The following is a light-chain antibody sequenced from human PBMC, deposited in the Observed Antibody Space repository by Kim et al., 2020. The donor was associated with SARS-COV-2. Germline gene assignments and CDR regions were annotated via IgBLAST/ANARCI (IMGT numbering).Light chain of an antibody. Sequence: DIQMTQSPSTLSASVGDRVTITCRASQSITTNLDWYQQKPGKAPKLLIYKASTLESGVPSRFSGSGSGTAFTLTISSLQPDDFATYYCQQYNNYPCTFGQGTKLEIK. CDR1: QSITTN. CDR2: KAS. CDR3: QQYNNYPCT. J-gene: IGKJ2*02. V-gene: IGKV1-5*03.